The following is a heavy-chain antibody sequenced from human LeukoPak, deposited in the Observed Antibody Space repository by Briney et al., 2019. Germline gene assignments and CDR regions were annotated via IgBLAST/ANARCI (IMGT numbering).Heavy chain of an antibody. J-gene: IGHJ3*02. CDR2: INPNNDGS. CDR3: ARKRGVGVDTNAFDM. Sequence: ALVKVSCKASGFTITGYYMHWVRQAPGQGLEWMGWINPNNDGSVYAQKFQGRVTMTRDTSINTAYMELYRLKSDDTAVYYCARKRGVGVDTNAFDMWGQGTMVTVSS. V-gene: IGHV1-2*02. D-gene: IGHD1-26*01. CDR1: GFTITGYY.